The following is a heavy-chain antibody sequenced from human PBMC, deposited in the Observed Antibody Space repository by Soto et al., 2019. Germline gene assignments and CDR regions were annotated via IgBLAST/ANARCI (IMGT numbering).Heavy chain of an antibody. CDR3: AKDRAIVRGIDN. Sequence: QVLLEESGGGVVQPGRSLRLSCSASGFTFSSYGMHWVRQAPGKGLEWVSVISYHGRNKHYVDSVKGRFTISRDNSKNTLYLQMNSLREEDTAVYYCAKDRAIVRGIDNWGQGTLVTVSS. D-gene: IGHD3-10*01. CDR2: ISYHGRNK. CDR1: GFTFSSYG. J-gene: IGHJ4*02. V-gene: IGHV3-30*18.